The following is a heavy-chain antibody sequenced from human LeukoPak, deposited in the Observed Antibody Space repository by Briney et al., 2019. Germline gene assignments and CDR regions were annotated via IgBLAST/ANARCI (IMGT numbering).Heavy chain of an antibody. V-gene: IGHV4-30-4*01. CDR2: IYYSGST. CDR1: GGSISSVDYY. D-gene: IGHD3-9*01. Sequence: PSETLSLTCTVSGGSISSVDYYWSWIRQPPGKGLEWIGYIYYSGSTYYDPSLKSRVLISVDASKNQFSLELSSVTAADTAVYYCARLGIDYDILTGYIPDAFDIWGQGTMVTVSS. J-gene: IGHJ3*02. CDR3: ARLGIDYDILTGYIPDAFDI.